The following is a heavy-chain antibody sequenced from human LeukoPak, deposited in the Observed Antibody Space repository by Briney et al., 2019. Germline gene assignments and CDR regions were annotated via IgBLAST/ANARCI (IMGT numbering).Heavy chain of an antibody. CDR3: ASRALPGIAVAGTDY. CDR2: INHSGST. CDR1: GYSISSGYY. D-gene: IGHD6-19*01. V-gene: IGHV4-38-2*02. Sequence: PSETLSLTCTVSGYSISSGYYWGWIRQPPGKGLEWIGSINHSGSTYYNTSLKSRVTLSVDTSKSQFSLKLSSVTAADTAVYYCASRALPGIAVAGTDYWGQGTLVTVSS. J-gene: IGHJ4*02.